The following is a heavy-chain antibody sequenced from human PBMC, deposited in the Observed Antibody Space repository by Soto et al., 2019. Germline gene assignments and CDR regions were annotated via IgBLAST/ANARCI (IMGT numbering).Heavy chain of an antibody. V-gene: IGHV4-34*01. CDR1: GGSFSGYY. Sequence: SETLSLTCAVYGGSFSGYYWGWFRQPPGKGLEWIGEVKHSGNITYNPSLKTRLTVSVDTSKNKSSLKLSSMTAADTAMYYCARGSHFDFSSGYADSFDVWGQGTMVTVS. D-gene: IGHD3-3*01. J-gene: IGHJ3*01. CDR3: ARGSHFDFSSGYADSFDV. CDR2: VKHSGNI.